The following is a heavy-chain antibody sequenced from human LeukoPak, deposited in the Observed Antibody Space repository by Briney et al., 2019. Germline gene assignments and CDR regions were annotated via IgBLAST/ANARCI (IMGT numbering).Heavy chain of an antibody. Sequence: GASVKVSCKASGGTFSSYAISWVRQAPGQGLEWMGGIIPIFGTANYAQKFQGRVTITADESTSTAYVELSSLRSEDTAVYYCAREVVTPVEPIYYFDYWGQGTLVTVSS. D-gene: IGHD4-23*01. CDR3: AREVVTPVEPIYYFDY. CDR2: IIPIFGTA. CDR1: GGTFSSYA. V-gene: IGHV1-69*13. J-gene: IGHJ4*02.